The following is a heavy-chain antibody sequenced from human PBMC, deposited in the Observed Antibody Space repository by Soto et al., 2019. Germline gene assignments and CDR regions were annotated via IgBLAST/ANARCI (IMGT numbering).Heavy chain of an antibody. CDR2: ISYSGST. J-gene: IGHJ4*02. D-gene: IGHD4-17*01. Sequence: PSETLSLTCSVSGGSVTSYYWTWIRQTPGRGLHFIGYISYSGSTSYNPSLRGRVTISTDTSKNQLSLKLNSVTAADTAIYYCASILYGANAFDYWGQGALVTVS. CDR1: GGSVTSYY. CDR3: ASILYGANAFDY. V-gene: IGHV4-59*02.